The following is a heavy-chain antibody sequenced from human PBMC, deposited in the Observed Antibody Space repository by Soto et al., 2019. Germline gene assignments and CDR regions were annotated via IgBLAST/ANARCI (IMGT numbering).Heavy chain of an antibody. CDR2: IYYSGST. Sequence: SETLSLPCTVSGGSISSSSYYWGWIRQPPGKGLEWIGSIYYSGSTYYNPSLKSRVTISVDTSKNQFSLKLSSVTAADTAVYYCASRRGLWFGTGYYYYGMDVWGQGTTVTVSS. D-gene: IGHD3-10*01. CDR3: ASRRGLWFGTGYYYYGMDV. J-gene: IGHJ6*02. CDR1: GGSISSSSYY. V-gene: IGHV4-39*01.